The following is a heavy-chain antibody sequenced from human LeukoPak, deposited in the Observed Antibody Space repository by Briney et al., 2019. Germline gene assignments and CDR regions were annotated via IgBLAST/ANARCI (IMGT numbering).Heavy chain of an antibody. CDR3: ARGLRGGHYYDRSGYYAY. CDR2: IIPIFGTA. CDR1: GGTFSNYA. D-gene: IGHD3-22*01. Sequence: SVKVSCKASGGTFSNYAFSWVRQAPGQGLEWMGGIIPIFGTADYAQKFQGRVTITADESTSTAYMELSSLRSGDTVVYYCARGLRGGHYYDRSGYYAYWGQGTLVTVSS. J-gene: IGHJ4*02. V-gene: IGHV1-69*13.